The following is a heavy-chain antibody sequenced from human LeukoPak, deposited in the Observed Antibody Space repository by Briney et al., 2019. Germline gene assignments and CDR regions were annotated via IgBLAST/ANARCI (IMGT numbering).Heavy chain of an antibody. CDR3: ARSIGESYGSGSYYGWFDP. CDR2: VYNSGST. J-gene: IGHJ5*02. V-gene: IGHV4-61*02. Sequence: SQTLSLTCTVSGGYVNNVNNYWSWIRQPAGMGVERIGRVYNSGSTDYNPSLKSRVTMSIDTSKNQFSLKLSSVTAADTAVYYCARSIGESYGSGSYYGWFDPWGQGTLVTVSS. D-gene: IGHD3-10*01. CDR1: GGYVNNVNNY.